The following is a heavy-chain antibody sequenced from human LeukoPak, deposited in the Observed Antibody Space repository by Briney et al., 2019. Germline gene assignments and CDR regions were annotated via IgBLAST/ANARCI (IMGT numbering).Heavy chain of an antibody. Sequence: PGGSLRLSCAASGFTFSSYAMSWVRQAPGKGLEWVSAISGSGGSTYYADSVKGRFTISRDNSKNTLYLQMNSLRAEDTAVYYCAKGDYSSGWYKHGGNFDYWGQGTLVTVSP. CDR2: ISGSGGST. CDR3: AKGDYSSGWYKHGGNFDY. D-gene: IGHD6-19*01. J-gene: IGHJ4*02. CDR1: GFTFSSYA. V-gene: IGHV3-23*01.